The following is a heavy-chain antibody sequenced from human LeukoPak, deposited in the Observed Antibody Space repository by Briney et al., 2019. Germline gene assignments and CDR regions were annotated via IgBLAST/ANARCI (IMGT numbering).Heavy chain of an antibody. CDR3: ARGNRYPPFDY. Sequence: ASVKVSCKASGYTFTSYGISWVRQAPGQGLEWMGWISAYNGNTNYAQKLQGRFTITTDTSTSTAYMELRSLRSDDPAVYYCARGNRYPPFDYWGQGTLVTVSS. J-gene: IGHJ4*02. D-gene: IGHD1-14*01. V-gene: IGHV1-18*01. CDR1: GYTFTSYG. CDR2: ISAYNGNT.